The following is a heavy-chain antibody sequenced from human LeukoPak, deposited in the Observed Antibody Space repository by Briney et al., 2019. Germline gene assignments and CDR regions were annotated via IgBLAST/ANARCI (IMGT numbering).Heavy chain of an antibody. D-gene: IGHD3-10*01. J-gene: IGHJ4*02. V-gene: IGHV3-74*03. Sequence: PGGSLRLSCAASGFTFSNYCVHWVRQAPGKGLVWVSRINRDGSTTKYADSVKGRFTVSRDNAKNTLNLQMNSLRAEDTAVYYCARDKKSGESSEIDYWGQGTLVTVSS. CDR3: ARDKKSGESSEIDY. CDR1: GFTFSNYC. CDR2: INRDGSTT.